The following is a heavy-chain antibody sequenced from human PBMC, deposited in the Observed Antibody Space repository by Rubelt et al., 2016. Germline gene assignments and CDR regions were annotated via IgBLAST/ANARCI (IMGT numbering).Heavy chain of an antibody. CDR2: IHYGGTT. CDR1: GDSLSGSY. CDR3: GGDEGDSAGDNGCDL. D-gene: IGHD3-10*01. J-gene: IGHJ5*02. Sequence: QVQLQESGPRLVRPSETLSLTCTVSGDSLSGSYWTWMRQRPGEGLEWIGSIHYGGTTMYKHSLKSRLAISVDTSHNQFSLGLTSVWGSDRATDCCGGDEGDSAGDNGCDLWGPGILVSVSS. V-gene: IGHV4-59*01.